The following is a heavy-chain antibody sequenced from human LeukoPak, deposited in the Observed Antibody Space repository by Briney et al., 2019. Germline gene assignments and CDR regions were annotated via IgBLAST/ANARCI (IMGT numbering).Heavy chain of an antibody. V-gene: IGHV3-23*01. CDR2: ISGSGGST. J-gene: IGHJ4*02. CDR1: GFTFSSYA. Sequence: GGSLRLSCAASGFTFSSYAMSWVRQAPGKGLEWVSAISGSGGSTYYADSVKGRFTISRDNARNSLYLQINSLRAEDTAVYFCARGGLSIMGYWGQGTLVTVSS. D-gene: IGHD2/OR15-2a*01. CDR3: ARGGLSIMGY.